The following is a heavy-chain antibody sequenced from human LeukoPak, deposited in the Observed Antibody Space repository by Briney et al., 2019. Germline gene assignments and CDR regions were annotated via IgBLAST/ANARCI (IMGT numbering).Heavy chain of an antibody. J-gene: IGHJ4*02. D-gene: IGHD6-13*01. CDR2: ISYDGSNK. V-gene: IGHV3-30*18. CDR3: AKDMYSSSWYYLDY. Sequence: PGGSLRLSCAASGFTFSSYGMHWVRQAPGKGLEWVAVISYDGSNKYYADSVKGRFTISRDNSKNTLYLQMNSLRAEDTAVYYCAKDMYSSSWYYLDYWGQGTRVTVSS. CDR1: GFTFSSYG.